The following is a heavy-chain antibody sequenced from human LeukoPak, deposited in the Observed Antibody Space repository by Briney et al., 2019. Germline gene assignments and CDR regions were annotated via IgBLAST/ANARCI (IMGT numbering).Heavy chain of an antibody. CDR2: FDPEDGET. CDR1: GYTLTELS. V-gene: IGHV1-24*01. CDR3: ATDRPLVGATPSGWFDP. D-gene: IGHD1-26*01. Sequence: ASVKVSCKVSGYTLTELSMHWVRQAPGKGLEWMGGFDPEDGETIYAQKFQGRVTMTEDTSTDTAYMELSSLRSEDTAVYYCATDRPLVGATPSGWFDPWGQGTLVTVSS. J-gene: IGHJ5*02.